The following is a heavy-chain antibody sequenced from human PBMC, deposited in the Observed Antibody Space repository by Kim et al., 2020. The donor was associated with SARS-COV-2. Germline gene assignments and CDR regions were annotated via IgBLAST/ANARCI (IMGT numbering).Heavy chain of an antibody. Sequence: SETLSLTCSVSGGSISSYQWCSFLQPPPREVEWSGYIYYSGNTNYNPPPKSRITILVDTTRTQVSLLLHSVTAAATAIYYCARRVTAVGFGGQGGGSDP. CDR1: GGSISSYQ. CDR3: ARRVTAVGFGGQGGGSDP. J-gene: IGHJ5*02. CDR2: IYYSGNT. V-gene: IGHV4-59*08. D-gene: IGHD1-26*01.